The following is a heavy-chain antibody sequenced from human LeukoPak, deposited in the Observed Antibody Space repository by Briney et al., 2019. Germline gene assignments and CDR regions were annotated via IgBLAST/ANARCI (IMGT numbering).Heavy chain of an antibody. V-gene: IGHV3-23*01. J-gene: IGHJ5*02. CDR2: ISGSGGST. D-gene: IGHD5-12*01. Sequence: GGSLRLSCAASGFTFSSYAMSWVRQAPGKGLEWVSAISGSGGSTYYADSVKGRFTISRDNSKNTLYLQMNSLRAEDTAVYYCAKENGRVATSPGDDNWFDPWGQGTLVTVSS. CDR1: GFTFSSYA. CDR3: AKENGRVATSPGDDNWFDP.